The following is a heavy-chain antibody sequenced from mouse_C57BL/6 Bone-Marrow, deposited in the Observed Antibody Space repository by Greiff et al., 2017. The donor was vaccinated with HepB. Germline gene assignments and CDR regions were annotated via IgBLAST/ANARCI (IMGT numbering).Heavy chain of an antibody. CDR2: IWSGGST. J-gene: IGHJ2*01. CDR1: GFSLTSYG. CDR3: ARNNGELRYYFDY. D-gene: IGHD1-1*01. Sequence: VQLVESGPGLVQPSQSLSITCTVSGFSLTSYGVHWVRQSPGKGLEWLGVIWSGGSTDYNAAFISRLSISKDNSKSQVFFKMNSLQADDTSIYYCARNNGELRYYFDYWGQGTTLTVSS. V-gene: IGHV2-2*01.